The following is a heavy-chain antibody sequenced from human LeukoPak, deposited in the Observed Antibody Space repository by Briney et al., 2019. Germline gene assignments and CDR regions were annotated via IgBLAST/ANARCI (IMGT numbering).Heavy chain of an antibody. Sequence: PGGSLRLSCAASGFTFSGYAMSWVRQAPGKGLEWVSAISGSGGSTYYADSVKGRFTISRDNSKNTLYLQMNSLRAEDTAVYYCAKDEDSGYDSGYWGQGTLVTVSS. V-gene: IGHV3-23*01. J-gene: IGHJ4*02. D-gene: IGHD5-12*01. CDR1: GFTFSGYA. CDR2: ISGSGGST. CDR3: AKDEDSGYDSGY.